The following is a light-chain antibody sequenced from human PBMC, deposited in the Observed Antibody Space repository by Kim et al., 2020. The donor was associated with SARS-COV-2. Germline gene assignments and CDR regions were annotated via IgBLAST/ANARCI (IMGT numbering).Light chain of an antibody. V-gene: IGKV1-5*01. CDR1: QSISSW. CDR3: QQYNSFWT. Sequence: GDRVTITCRASQSISSWMAWFQQKPGKAPKLLIYDASSLDSGVPSRFSGSGSGTEFTLTISSLQPDDFATYYCQQYNSFWTFGQGTKV. CDR2: DAS. J-gene: IGKJ1*01.